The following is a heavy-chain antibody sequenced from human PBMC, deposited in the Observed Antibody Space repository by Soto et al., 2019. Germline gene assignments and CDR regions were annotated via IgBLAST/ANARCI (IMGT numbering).Heavy chain of an antibody. CDR2: ISYDGSNK. CDR1: GFTFSSYG. D-gene: IGHD3-9*01. V-gene: IGHV3-30*18. Sequence: QVQLVESGGGVVQPGRSLRLSCAASGFTFSSYGMHWVRQAPGKGLEWVAVISYDGSNKYYADSVKGRFTISRDNSKNTRYLQMDSQRAENTAVYYCAKVRNFGCLHFDYWGQGTLVTVSS. J-gene: IGHJ4*02. CDR3: AKVRNFGCLHFDY.